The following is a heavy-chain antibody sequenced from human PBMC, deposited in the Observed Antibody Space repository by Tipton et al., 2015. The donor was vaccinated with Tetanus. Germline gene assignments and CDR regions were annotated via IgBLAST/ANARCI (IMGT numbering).Heavy chain of an antibody. V-gene: IGHV4-4*07. CDR1: GGSLSSRY. Sequence: TLSLTCNVSGGSLSSRYWSWIRQTAGKRLEWIGRIYISGSTDYNPSLKTRVSMSVGTSKNQFSLKLSSVTASDTAVYYCAKGYGGSYQIFRYGMDVWGQGTTVTVSS. J-gene: IGHJ6*02. CDR2: IYISGST. D-gene: IGHD1-26*01. CDR3: AKGYGGSYQIFRYGMDV.